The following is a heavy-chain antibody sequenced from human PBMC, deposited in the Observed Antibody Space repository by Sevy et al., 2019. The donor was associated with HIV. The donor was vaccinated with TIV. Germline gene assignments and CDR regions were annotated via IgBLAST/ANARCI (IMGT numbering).Heavy chain of an antibody. CDR3: VKEVSQYSYSDY. CDR1: GFTFSNYA. CDR2: ISGSADAT. D-gene: IGHD5-18*01. J-gene: IGHJ4*02. V-gene: IGHV3-23*01. Sequence: GGSLSLSCAASGFTFSNYAMSWVRQTPGKGLEWVSAISGSADATYYTDSVKGRFTISRDNSKNTVYLQMNSLRAEDTAVYYCVKEVSQYSYSDYWGQGTLVTVSS.